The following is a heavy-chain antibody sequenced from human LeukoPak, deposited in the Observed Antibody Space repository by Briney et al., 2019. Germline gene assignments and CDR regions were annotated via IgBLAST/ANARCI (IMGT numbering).Heavy chain of an antibody. Sequence: PSETLSLTCAVYGGSFSGYYWSWIRQPPGKGLEWIGEINHSGSTNYNPSLKSRVTISVDTSKNQFSLKLSSVTAADTAVYYCASSPYDFWSGYYSDWGQGTLVTVSS. CDR2: INHSGST. J-gene: IGHJ4*02. CDR3: ASSPYDFWSGYYSD. CDR1: GGSFSGYY. V-gene: IGHV4-34*01. D-gene: IGHD3-3*01.